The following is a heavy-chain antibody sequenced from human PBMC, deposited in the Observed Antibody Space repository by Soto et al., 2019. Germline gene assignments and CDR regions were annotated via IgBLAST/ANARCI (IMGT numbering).Heavy chain of an antibody. D-gene: IGHD3-10*01. J-gene: IGHJ6*02. V-gene: IGHV4-39*07. Sequence: SETLSLTCTVSGGSISSSGYYWSWIRQPPGKGLEWIGEINHSGSTNYNPSPKSRVTISVDTSKNQFSLKLSSVTAADTAVYYCARGRWTADGSGRGANYYYYYGMDVWGQGTTVTVSS. CDR3: ARGRWTADGSGRGANYYYYYGMDV. CDR2: INHSGST. CDR1: GGSISSSGYY.